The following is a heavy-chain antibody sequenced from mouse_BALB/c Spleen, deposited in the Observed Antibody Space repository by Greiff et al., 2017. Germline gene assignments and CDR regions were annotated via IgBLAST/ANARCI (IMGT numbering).Heavy chain of an antibody. CDR3: ARRGYYGYDWYFDV. Sequence: VQLQQSGAELMKPGASVKISCKATGYTFSSYWIEWVKQRPGHGLEWIGEILPGSGSTNYNEKFKGKATFTADTSSNTAYMQLSSLTSEDSAVYYCARRGYYGYDWYFDVWGAGTTPTVSS. J-gene: IGHJ1*01. D-gene: IGHD1-2*01. V-gene: IGHV1-9*01. CDR2: ILPGSGST. CDR1: GYTFSSYW.